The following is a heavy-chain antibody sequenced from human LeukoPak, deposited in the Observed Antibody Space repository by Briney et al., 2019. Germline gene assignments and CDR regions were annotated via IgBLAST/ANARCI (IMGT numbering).Heavy chain of an antibody. CDR3: AGDFYESSGYYYGDD. J-gene: IGHJ4*02. D-gene: IGHD3-22*01. CDR1: GDSISSSGNF. V-gene: IGHV4-39*07. CDR2: IYYSEIT. Sequence: SETLSLTCTVTGDSISSSGNFWAWIRQPPGKGLEWIGNIYYSEITYSNPSLKSRLTISVDTSKNQFSLKLSSVTVADTALYYCAGDFYESSGYYYGDDWGQGTLVTVSS.